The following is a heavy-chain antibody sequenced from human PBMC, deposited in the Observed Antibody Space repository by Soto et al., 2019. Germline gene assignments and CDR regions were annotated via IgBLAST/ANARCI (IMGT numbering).Heavy chain of an antibody. Sequence: QEQLVQSGAEVKKPGSSVKVSCKASGGTFSYGISWVRRAPGQGLEWMGGIIPLSGTTKSAQQFQGRVTVTADISTNTAYMELSSLRSGDTAVYYCARQGFSGSYYAYWGQGTLVTVSS. V-gene: IGHV1-69*06. CDR2: IIPLSGTT. D-gene: IGHD1-26*01. J-gene: IGHJ4*02. CDR3: ARQGFSGSYYAY. CDR1: GGTFSYG.